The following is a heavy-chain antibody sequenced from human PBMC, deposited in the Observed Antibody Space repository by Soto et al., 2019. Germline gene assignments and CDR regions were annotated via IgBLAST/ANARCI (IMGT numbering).Heavy chain of an antibody. V-gene: IGHV4-59*01. J-gene: IGHJ5*02. D-gene: IGHD5-12*01. CDR2: IYYSGST. CDR3: ARDGRYSGYDYWFDP. CDR1: GGSISSYY. Sequence: PSETLSLTCTVSGGSISSYYWSWIRQPPGKGLEWIGYIYYSGSTNYNPSLKSRVTISVDTSKNQFSLKLSSVTAADTAVYYCARDGRYSGYDYWFDPWGQGTLVTVSS.